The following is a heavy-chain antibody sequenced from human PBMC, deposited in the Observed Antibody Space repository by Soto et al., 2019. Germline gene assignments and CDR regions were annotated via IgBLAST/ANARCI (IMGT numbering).Heavy chain of an antibody. D-gene: IGHD3-3*01. V-gene: IGHV3-43*01. J-gene: IGHJ6*02. CDR3: AKADFWSGIPVGYGMDV. CDR2: ISWDGGST. CDR1: GFTFDDYT. Sequence: GGSLRLSCAASGFTFDDYTMHWVRQAPGKGLEWVSLISWDGGSTYYADSVKGRFTISRDNSKNSLYLQMNSLRTEDTALYYCAKADFWSGIPVGYGMDVWGQGTTVTVSS.